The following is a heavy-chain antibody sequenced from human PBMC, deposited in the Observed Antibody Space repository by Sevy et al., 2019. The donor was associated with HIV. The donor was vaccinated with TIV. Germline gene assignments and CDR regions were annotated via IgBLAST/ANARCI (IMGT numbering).Heavy chain of an antibody. D-gene: IGHD3-10*01. V-gene: IGHV1-24*01. CDR2: FDPEDGET. J-gene: IGHJ4*02. CDR1: GYTLTDLS. CDR3: ATQLCEYDGSGDFDY. Sequence: ASVKVSCKVSGYTLTDLSLHWVRQAPGKGLEWMGRFDPEDGETIYAPNFQGRVTMTEDTSPDTAYTELSSLTSEDTAVYYFATQLCEYDGSGDFDYWGQGTLVTSPQ.